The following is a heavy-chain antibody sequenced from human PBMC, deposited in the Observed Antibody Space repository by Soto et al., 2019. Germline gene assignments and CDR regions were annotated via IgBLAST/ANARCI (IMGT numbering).Heavy chain of an antibody. CDR3: AKMGNIVVVVEDGYMDV. CDR2: ISYDGSNK. CDR1: GFTFSSYG. Sequence: PGGSLRLSCASSGFTFSSYGMHLVRQAPGKGPEWVAVISYDGSNKYYADSVKGRFTISRDNSKNTLYLQMNSLRAEDTAVYYCAKMGNIVVVVEDGYMDVWGKGTTVTVSS. J-gene: IGHJ6*03. D-gene: IGHD2-15*01. V-gene: IGHV3-30*18.